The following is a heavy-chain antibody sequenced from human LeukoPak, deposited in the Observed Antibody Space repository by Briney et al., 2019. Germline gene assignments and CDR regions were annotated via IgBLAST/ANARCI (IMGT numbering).Heavy chain of an antibody. CDR3: ATDGKVGSGKFFFDS. D-gene: IGHD6-19*01. CDR2: IWYDGSRR. V-gene: IGHV3-33*01. CDR1: GFTFSSYG. Sequence: GGSLTLSCAASGFTFSSYGFHWVRQSPGKGLEWVAVIWYDGSRRYYADSVKGRFTISRDDSKKTLYLQMNSLRAEDTAMYYCATDGKVGSGKFFFDSWGQGTLVTVSS. J-gene: IGHJ4*02.